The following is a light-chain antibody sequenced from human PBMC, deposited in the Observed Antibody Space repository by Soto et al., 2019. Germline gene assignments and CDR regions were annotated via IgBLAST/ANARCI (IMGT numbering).Light chain of an antibody. Sequence: QSALTQPASVSGSPGQSITISCTGTSSDVGGYNYVSWYQQHPGKAPKLMIYDVSNRPSGVSNRLSGSKSGNTSSLTISELQAEDEADDYCSSYTSSSTRTRVFGGGTKLTVL. V-gene: IGLV2-14*01. CDR2: DVS. CDR1: SSDVGGYNY. J-gene: IGLJ3*02. CDR3: SSYTSSSTRTRV.